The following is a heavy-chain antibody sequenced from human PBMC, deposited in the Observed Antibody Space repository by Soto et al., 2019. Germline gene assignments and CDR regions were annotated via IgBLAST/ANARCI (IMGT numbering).Heavy chain of an antibody. Sequence: PGGSLRLSCAASGLTFDDYAMHWVRQAPGKGLEWVSGISWNSGSIGYADSVKGRFTISRDNAKNSLYLQMNSLRAEDTALYYCAKGHDSGGSCSKYNWFDPWGQGTLVTVSS. D-gene: IGHD2-15*01. CDR2: ISWNSGSI. J-gene: IGHJ5*02. CDR1: GLTFDDYA. CDR3: AKGHDSGGSCSKYNWFDP. V-gene: IGHV3-9*01.